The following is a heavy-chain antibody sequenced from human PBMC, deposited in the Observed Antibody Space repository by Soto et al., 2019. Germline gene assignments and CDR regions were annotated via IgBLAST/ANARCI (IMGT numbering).Heavy chain of an antibody. D-gene: IGHD3-3*01. V-gene: IGHV3-73*01. CDR2: IRSKANSYAT. CDR3: TRLFLRDYYGMDV. J-gene: IGHJ6*02. CDR1: GFTFSGSA. Sequence: GGSLRLSCAASGFTFSGSAMHWVRQASGKGLEWVGRIRSKANSYATAYAASVKGRFTISRDDSKNTAYLQMNSLKTEDTAVYYCTRLFLRDYYGMDVWGQGTTVTVSS.